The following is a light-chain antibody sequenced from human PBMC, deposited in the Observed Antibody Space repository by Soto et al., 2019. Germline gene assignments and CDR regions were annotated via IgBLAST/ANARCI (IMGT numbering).Light chain of an antibody. CDR2: GAS. Sequence: EIVLTQSPGTLSLSPGERATLSCRASQSVSSSYLAWYQQKPGQAPRLLIYGASSRATGIPDRFSGSGSGTDFTLTIARLETEDFAVYYCQQYGRSPWTFGQGTKVEIK. J-gene: IGKJ1*01. CDR1: QSVSSSY. V-gene: IGKV3-20*01. CDR3: QQYGRSPWT.